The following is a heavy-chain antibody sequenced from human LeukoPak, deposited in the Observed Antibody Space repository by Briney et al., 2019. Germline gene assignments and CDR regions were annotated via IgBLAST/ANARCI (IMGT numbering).Heavy chain of an antibody. CDR1: GYPFSSYW. J-gene: IGHJ4*02. D-gene: IGHD5-24*01. V-gene: IGHV5-51*01. CDR2: IYPGDADT. CDR3: ARQRDGFFDY. Sequence: GESLKISCKASGYPFSSYWIGWVRQMPGKGLEWVSIIYPGDADTRYSPSFQGHVTVLADKSMSTAYLQWSSLKASDTALYYCARQRDGFFDYWGQGTLVTVSS.